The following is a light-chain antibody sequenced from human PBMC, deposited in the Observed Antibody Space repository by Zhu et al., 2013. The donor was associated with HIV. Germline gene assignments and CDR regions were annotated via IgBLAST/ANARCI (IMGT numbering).Light chain of an antibody. Sequence: EIVLTQSPGTLSLSPGERATLSCRASESIHSKYLVWYQQKPGQAPRLLIYNASNRASGIPDRFTGSGSGRDFTLTITRLEPEDFAVYYCQQYGSSPPYTFGQGTKVEIK. J-gene: IGKJ2*01. V-gene: IGKV3-20*01. CDR3: QQYGSSPPYT. CDR2: NAS. CDR1: ESIHSKY.